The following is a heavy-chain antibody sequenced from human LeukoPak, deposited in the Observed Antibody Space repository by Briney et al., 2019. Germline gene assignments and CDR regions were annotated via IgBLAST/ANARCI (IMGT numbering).Heavy chain of an antibody. Sequence: GGSLRLSCAASGFSFSSYTMNWVRQAPGKGLEWVSYISSSSSTIYYADSVKGRFTISRVNAENSLYLQMNSLRAEDTAVYYCARGQLVVAATRGIDSWGQGTLVTVSS. CDR1: GFSFSSYT. D-gene: IGHD2-15*01. CDR2: ISSSSSTI. J-gene: IGHJ4*02. CDR3: ARGQLVVAATRGIDS. V-gene: IGHV3-48*04.